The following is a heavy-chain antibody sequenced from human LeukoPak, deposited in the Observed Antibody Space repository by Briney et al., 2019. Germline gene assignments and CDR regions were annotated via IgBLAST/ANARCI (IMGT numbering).Heavy chain of an antibody. CDR1: DGSISIYY. D-gene: IGHD4-17*01. Sequence: SETLSLTCTVSDGSISIYYWSWIRQPPGKGLEWIGYVYSSGNTNYNPSLKSRVTISVDTSKNQFSLKLSSVTAADTAVYYCARDNYGDYVDWFDPWGQGTLVTVSS. CDR3: ARDNYGDYVDWFDP. V-gene: IGHV4-59*01. CDR2: VYSSGNT. J-gene: IGHJ5*02.